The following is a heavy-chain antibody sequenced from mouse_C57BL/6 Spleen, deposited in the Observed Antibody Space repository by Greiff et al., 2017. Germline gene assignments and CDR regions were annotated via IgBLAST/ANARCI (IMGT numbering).Heavy chain of an antibody. Sequence: QVQLQQPGAELVRPGSSVKLSCKASGYTFTSYWLHWVKQRPIQGLEWIGNIDPSDSETHYNQKFKDKATLTVDKSSSTAYMQLSSLTSEDSAVYYCARGHGNPPRFAYWGQGTLVTVSA. J-gene: IGHJ3*01. CDR1: GYTFTSYW. CDR2: IDPSDSET. V-gene: IGHV1-52*01. D-gene: IGHD6-1*01. CDR3: ARGHGNPPRFAY.